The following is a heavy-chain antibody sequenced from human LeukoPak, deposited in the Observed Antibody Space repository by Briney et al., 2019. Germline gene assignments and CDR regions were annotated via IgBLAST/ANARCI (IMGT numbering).Heavy chain of an antibody. J-gene: IGHJ4*02. CDR3: ARAPSPLAVAGTDY. CDR2: ISSSSSYI. Sequence: GGSLRLSCAASGFTFSSYSMNWVRQAPGKGLEWVSSISSSSSYIYYADSVKGRFTISRDNAKNSLYLQMNSLRAEDTAVYYCARAPSPLAVAGTDYWGQGTLVTVSS. D-gene: IGHD6-19*01. V-gene: IGHV3-21*01. CDR1: GFTFSSYS.